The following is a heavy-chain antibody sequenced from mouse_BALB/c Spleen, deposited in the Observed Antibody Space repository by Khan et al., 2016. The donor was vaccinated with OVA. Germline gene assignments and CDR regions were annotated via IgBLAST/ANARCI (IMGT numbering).Heavy chain of an antibody. Sequence: QIQLVQSGPELKKPGETVKISCKASGYTFTNYGMNWVKQAPGQGLKWMGWINTYTGEPTYADDFKGRFVFSLENSASTAYLQISNLKNEDMTTYFCARMAAYWYSDGWGAGTTVTVSS. CDR1: GYTFTNYG. CDR3: ARMAAYWYSDG. J-gene: IGHJ1*01. V-gene: IGHV9-1*02. CDR2: INTYTGEP.